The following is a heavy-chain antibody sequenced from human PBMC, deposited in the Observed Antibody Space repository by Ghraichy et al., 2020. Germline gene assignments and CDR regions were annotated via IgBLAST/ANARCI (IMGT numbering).Heavy chain of an antibody. Sequence: GGSLRLSCAASGFTFSSYAMSWVRQAPGKGLEWVSAISGSGGSTYYADSVKGRFTISRDNSKNTLYLQMNSLRAEDTAVYYCAKLYCSSTSCYAALSTFDIWGQGTMVTVSS. CDR3: AKLYCSSTSCYAALSTFDI. D-gene: IGHD2-2*01. CDR2: ISGSGGST. CDR1: GFTFSSYA. V-gene: IGHV3-23*01. J-gene: IGHJ3*02.